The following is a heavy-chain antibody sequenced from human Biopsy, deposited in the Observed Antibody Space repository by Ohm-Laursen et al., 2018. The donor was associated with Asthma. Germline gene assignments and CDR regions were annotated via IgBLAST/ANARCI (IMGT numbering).Heavy chain of an antibody. J-gene: IGHJ4*02. CDR2: ISWNSATV. CDR3: AKAFLGGVSVANYFDS. D-gene: IGHD6-19*01. CDR1: GFTFDNYV. V-gene: IGHV3-9*01. Sequence: SLRLSCTASGFTFDNYVMTWVRQAPGKGLEWVSGISWNSATVAYADSVKGRFTISRDNAKNSLYLQMNSLRPDDTALYYCAKAFLGGVSVANYFDSWGQGTLVTVPS.